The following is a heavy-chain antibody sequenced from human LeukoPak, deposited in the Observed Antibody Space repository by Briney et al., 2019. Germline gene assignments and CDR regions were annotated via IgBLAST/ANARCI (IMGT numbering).Heavy chain of an antibody. Sequence: PSETLSLTCAVYGGSFSGYYWSWIRQPPGKGLEWIGEINHSGSTNYNPSLKSRVTISVDTSKNQFSLKLSSVTAADTAVYYCARSFSSLVAPFDYWGQGTLVTVSS. J-gene: IGHJ4*02. D-gene: IGHD2-2*01. CDR1: GGSFSGYY. CDR3: ARSFSSLVAPFDY. V-gene: IGHV4-34*01. CDR2: INHSGST.